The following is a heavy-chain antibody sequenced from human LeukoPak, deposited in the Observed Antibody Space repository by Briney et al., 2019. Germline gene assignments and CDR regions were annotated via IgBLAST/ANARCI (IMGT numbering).Heavy chain of an antibody. CDR3: ARDSPVQRSDYFDY. Sequence: PSETLSLTCTVSGGSINFDNYYWSWVRQPAGKGLEWIVRVYTSGSTTYTPSLKSRVTISIDTSKNQFSLEMTSVTAADSAVYYCARDSPVQRSDYFDYWGQGALVAVSS. D-gene: IGHD3-3*01. CDR1: GGSINFDNYY. CDR2: VYTSGST. V-gene: IGHV4-61*02. J-gene: IGHJ4*02.